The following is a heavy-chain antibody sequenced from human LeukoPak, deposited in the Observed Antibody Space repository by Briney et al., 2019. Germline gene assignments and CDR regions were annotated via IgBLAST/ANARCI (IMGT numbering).Heavy chain of an antibody. D-gene: IGHD1-26*01. CDR3: ASQGHHGKIVGTTLSYFYMDV. CDR2: INHSGSA. Sequence: SETXSLTCAVYGGSFSGYYWSWVRQPPGKGREWRGEINHSGSANYNPSRKSRVTISVETSKNQFSLKLSSVTAADTAFYYCASQGHHGKIVGTTLSYFYMDVWGKGTTVTASS. J-gene: IGHJ6*03. V-gene: IGHV4-34*01. CDR1: GGSFSGYY.